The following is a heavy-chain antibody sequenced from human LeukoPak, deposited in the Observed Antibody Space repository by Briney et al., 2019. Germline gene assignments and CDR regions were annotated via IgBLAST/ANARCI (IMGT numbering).Heavy chain of an antibody. V-gene: IGHV4-4*07. CDR1: GGSIRSYY. Sequence: SETLSLTCTVSGGSIRSYYWNWIRQPAGKGLEWIGRIYGTVTTYNPSLVGRVTLSVDTSNNHFSLKLRSVTAADTAIYYCARDSGTTGEVKFDPWGQGTLVTVSS. D-gene: IGHD3-10*01. CDR3: ARDSGTTGEVKFDP. J-gene: IGHJ5*02. CDR2: IYGTVT.